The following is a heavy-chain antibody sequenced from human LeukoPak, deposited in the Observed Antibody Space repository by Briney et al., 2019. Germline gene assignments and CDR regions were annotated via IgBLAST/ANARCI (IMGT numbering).Heavy chain of an antibody. V-gene: IGHV3-30*04. CDR3: ARENIVVVTAIAGFDY. CDR1: GFTFSSYA. Sequence: PGGSLSLSCAASGFTFSSYAMHWVRQAPGKGLEWVAVISYDGSNKYYADSVKGRFTISRDNSKNTLYLQMNSLRAEDTAVYYCARENIVVVTAIAGFDYWGQGTLVTVSS. J-gene: IGHJ4*02. D-gene: IGHD2-21*02. CDR2: ISYDGSNK.